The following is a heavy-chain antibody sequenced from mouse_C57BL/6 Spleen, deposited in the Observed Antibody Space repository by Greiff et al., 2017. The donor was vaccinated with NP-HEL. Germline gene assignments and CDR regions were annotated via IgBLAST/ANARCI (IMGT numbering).Heavy chain of an antibody. V-gene: IGHV1-82*01. CDR3: ARRCYYDVFDD. Sequence: QVQLQQSGPELVKPGASVKISCKASGYAFRSSWMNWVKQRPGKGLEWIGRIYPGDGDTNYNGKFKGKATLTAAKSSSTVYMKLSSLTSEDCPVYFCARRCYYDVFDDWGKGTTLTVSS. J-gene: IGHJ2*01. CDR2: IYPGDGDT. D-gene: IGHD2-4*01. CDR1: GYAFRSSW.